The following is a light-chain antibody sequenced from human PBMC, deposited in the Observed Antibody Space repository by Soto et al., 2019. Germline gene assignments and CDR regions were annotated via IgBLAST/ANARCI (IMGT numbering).Light chain of an antibody. J-gene: IGLJ2*01. CDR1: TGAVTSGYY. V-gene: IGLV7-43*01. CDR3: LRYYGDTMI. Sequence: QAVVTQAPSLTVSPGGTVTLTCASSTGAVTSGYYPNWFQQKPGQAPRALIYGTTNKHSWTPARFSGSLLGDKAALTLSGVQPEDEADYYCLRYYGDTMIFGGGTKLTVL. CDR2: GTT.